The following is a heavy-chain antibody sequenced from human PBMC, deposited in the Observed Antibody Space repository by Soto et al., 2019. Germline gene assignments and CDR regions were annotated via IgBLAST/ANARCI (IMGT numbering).Heavy chain of an antibody. D-gene: IGHD6-19*01. V-gene: IGHV4-30-2*01. CDR3: ARGGLLPDY. J-gene: IGHJ4*02. CDR1: GGSISSGGYS. Sequence: QLQLQESGSGLVKPSQTLSLTCAVSGGSISSGGYSWSWIRQPPGKGLEWIGYISHSGSTYFNPSLKRRVTISVDMSKNPFSLKLSSVPAADTAVYYCARGGLLPDYWGQGTLVTVSS. CDR2: ISHSGST.